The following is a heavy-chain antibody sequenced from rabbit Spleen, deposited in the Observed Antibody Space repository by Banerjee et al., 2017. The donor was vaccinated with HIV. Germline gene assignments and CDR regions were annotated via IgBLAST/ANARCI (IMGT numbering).Heavy chain of an antibody. J-gene: IGHJ6*01. CDR2: IEGGSSVFS. V-gene: IGHV1S40*01. CDR3: ARDSGSSFSSYGMDL. D-gene: IGHD8-1*01. CDR1: GVSFSSTHY. Sequence: QSLEESGGDLIKPGASLTLTCTASGVSFSSTHYMCWVRQAPGKGLEWIACIEGGSSVFSYFASWAKGRFTISKTSSTTVTLQMTSLTAADTATYFCARDSGSSFSSYGMDLWGQGTLVTVS.